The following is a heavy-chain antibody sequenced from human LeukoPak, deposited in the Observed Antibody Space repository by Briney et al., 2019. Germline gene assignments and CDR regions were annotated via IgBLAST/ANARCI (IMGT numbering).Heavy chain of an antibody. D-gene: IGHD6-13*01. CDR2: IYSGGST. Sequence: PGGSLRLSCAASGFTFSSYGMSWVRQAPGKGLEWVSVIYSGGSTYYADSVKGRFTISRDNAKNSLYLQMNSLRAEDTAVYYYARGAAAGTGGYWGQGTLVTVSS. J-gene: IGHJ4*02. CDR1: GFTFSSYG. CDR3: ARGAAAGTGGY. V-gene: IGHV3-66*01.